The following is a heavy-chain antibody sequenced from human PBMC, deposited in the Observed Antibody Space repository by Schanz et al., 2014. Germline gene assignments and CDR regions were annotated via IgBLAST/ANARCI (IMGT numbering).Heavy chain of an antibody. D-gene: IGHD3-10*01. CDR3: VRDILHRVYDSGSP. Sequence: VQLVESGGGLVKPGGSLRLSCAASGFSFSDYYMSWIRQAPGKGLEWVSVISWNSGTIGYADSVKGRFTISRDNAKNSLFLHMNSLRAEDTAVYYCVRDILHRVYDSGSPWGQGTLVTVSS. CDR2: ISWNSGTI. CDR1: GFSFSDYY. J-gene: IGHJ5*02. V-gene: IGHV3-11*04.